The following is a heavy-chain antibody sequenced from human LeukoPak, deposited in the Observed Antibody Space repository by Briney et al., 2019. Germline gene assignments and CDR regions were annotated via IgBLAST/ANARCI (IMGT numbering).Heavy chain of an antibody. CDR2: ISAYNGNT. CDR3: AREGEDYYDSSGYYPPWNY. J-gene: IGHJ4*02. CDR1: GYTFTSYG. Sequence: ASVKVSCKASGYTFTSYGISWVRQAPGQGLEWMGRISAYNGNTNYAQKLQGRVTMTTDTSTSTAYMELRSLRSDDTAVYYCAREGEDYYDSSGYYPPWNYWGQGTLVTVSS. D-gene: IGHD3-22*01. V-gene: IGHV1-18*01.